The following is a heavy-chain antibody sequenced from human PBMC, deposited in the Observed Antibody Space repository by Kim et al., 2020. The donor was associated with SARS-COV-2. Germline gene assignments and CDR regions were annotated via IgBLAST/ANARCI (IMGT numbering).Heavy chain of an antibody. Sequence: ASVKVSCKASGYTFTSYGISWVRQAPGQGLEWMGWISAYNGNTNYAQKLQGRVTMTTDTSTSTAYMELRSLRSDDTAVYDCARGSYFNPPTGTDVWGQGTTVTVSS. V-gene: IGHV1-18*01. CDR2: ISAYNGNT. CDR1: GYTFTSYG. D-gene: IGHD3-10*01. J-gene: IGHJ6*02. CDR3: ARGSYFNPPTGTDV.